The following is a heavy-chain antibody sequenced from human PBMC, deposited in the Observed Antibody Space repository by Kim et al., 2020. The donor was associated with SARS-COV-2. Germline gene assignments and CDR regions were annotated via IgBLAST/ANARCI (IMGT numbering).Heavy chain of an antibody. J-gene: IGHJ6*03. CDR1: GYTFTSYD. CDR3: PRVRSARRLLDYYYNGC. CDR2: MNPNSGNT. D-gene: IGHD3-16*01. Sequence: ASVKVSCKASGYTFTSYDINWVRQATGQGLEWMGWMNPNSGNTGYAQKFQGRVTMTRNTSISTAYMELSSLRSEDTAVYYCPRVRSARRLLDYYYNGCLGQRDHGHRLL. V-gene: IGHV1-8*01.